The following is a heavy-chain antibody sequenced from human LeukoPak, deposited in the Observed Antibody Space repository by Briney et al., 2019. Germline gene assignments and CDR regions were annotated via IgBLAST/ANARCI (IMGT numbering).Heavy chain of an antibody. CDR2: ITWNSGTT. V-gene: IGHV3-9*01. D-gene: IGHD1-7*01. CDR1: GFTFDDYA. Sequence: SLRLSCAASGFTFDDYAMHWVRQGPGKGLEWVSGITWNSGTTGYADSVKGRFTISRDNAKNSLYLQMNSLRAEDTALYYCAKDVTGTGAFDIWGQGTMVTVSS. CDR3: AKDVTGTGAFDI. J-gene: IGHJ3*02.